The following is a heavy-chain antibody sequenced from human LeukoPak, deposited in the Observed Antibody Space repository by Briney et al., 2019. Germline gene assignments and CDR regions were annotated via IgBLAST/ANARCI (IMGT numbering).Heavy chain of an antibody. CDR2: ISSSSSAI. J-gene: IGHJ4*02. CDR1: GFTFNTYS. Sequence: PGGSLRLSCAASGFTFNTYSMNWVRQAPGKGLEWISYISSSSSAISYADSVKGRFTISRDNAKNSLYLQMNSLRDEDTAVYYCTRVPKDGYNWGYWGQGTLVTVSS. V-gene: IGHV3-48*02. CDR3: TRVPKDGYNWGY. D-gene: IGHD5-24*01.